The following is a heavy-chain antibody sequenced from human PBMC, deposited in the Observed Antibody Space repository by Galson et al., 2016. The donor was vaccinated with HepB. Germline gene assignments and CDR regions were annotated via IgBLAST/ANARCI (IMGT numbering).Heavy chain of an antibody. Sequence: PALVKPTQTLTLTCDVSGFSLSTSGMAVAWIRQPPGKALEWFALIYWDDDKRYRPSLKSRITLTRDTYKNQVVLNMTNMDPADTATYYCAHYRSGWFSTGPGAVDTWGQGTMVTVSS. CDR3: AHYRSGWFSTGPGAVDT. V-gene: IGHV2-5*02. CDR2: IYWDDDK. J-gene: IGHJ3*02. D-gene: IGHD6-19*01. CDR1: GFSLSTSGMA.